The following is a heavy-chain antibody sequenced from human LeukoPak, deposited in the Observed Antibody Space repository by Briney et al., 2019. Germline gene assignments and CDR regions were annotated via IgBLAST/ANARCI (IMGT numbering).Heavy chain of an antibody. D-gene: IGHD5-18*01. J-gene: IGHJ6*03. V-gene: IGHV4-4*07. CDR3: ARASLTAMVSYYYYYMDV. CDR2: IYTSGST. CDR1: GGSISSYY. Sequence: PSETLSLTCTVSGGSISSYYWSWIRQPAGKGLEWIGRIYTSGSTNYNPSLKSRVTISVDTSKNQFSLKLSSVTAADTAVYYCARASLTAMVSYYYYYMDVWGKGTTVTISS.